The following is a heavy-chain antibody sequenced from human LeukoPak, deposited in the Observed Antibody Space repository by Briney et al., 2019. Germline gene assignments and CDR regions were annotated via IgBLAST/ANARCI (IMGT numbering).Heavy chain of an antibody. Sequence: GGSLRLSCAASGFTFSSYEMNWVRQAPGKGLEWVSYISSSGSTIYYADSVKGRFTISRDNAKNSLYLQMNSLRAEDTAVYYCARDHCTRTSCYFFSYWGQGTLVTVSS. CDR2: ISSSGSTI. CDR3: ARDHCTRTSCYFFSY. J-gene: IGHJ4*02. V-gene: IGHV3-48*03. CDR1: GFTFSSYE. D-gene: IGHD2-2*01.